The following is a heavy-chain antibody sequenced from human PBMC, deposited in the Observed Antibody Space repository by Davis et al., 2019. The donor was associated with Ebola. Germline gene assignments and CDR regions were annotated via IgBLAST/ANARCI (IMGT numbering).Heavy chain of an antibody. V-gene: IGHV1-24*01. D-gene: IGHD4/OR15-4a*01. CDR3: ARLWGYYGMDV. J-gene: IGHJ6*02. Sequence: ASVKVSCKVSEYTLAELSIHWVRQAPGKGLEWMGSFDPEDGEAIYAQKLQGRVTMTTDTSTSTAYMELRSLRSDDTAVYYCARLWGYYGMDVWGQGTTVTVSS. CDR1: EYTLAELS. CDR2: FDPEDGEA.